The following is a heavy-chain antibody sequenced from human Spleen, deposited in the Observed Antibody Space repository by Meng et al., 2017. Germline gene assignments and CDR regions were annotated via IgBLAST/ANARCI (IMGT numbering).Heavy chain of an antibody. CDR2: INDSGTT. V-gene: IGHV4-34*02. Sequence: QVQLQQWGAGLLKPSETLSLTCAFYGGSFSNYYWSWIRQSPVKGLEWIGEINDSGTTKYNPSPKSRVTISLDTSKNQFSLNLSSVTAADTAVFYCAGGGSLPMVLSYWGQGSLVTVSS. J-gene: IGHJ4*02. D-gene: IGHD3-10*01. CDR1: GGSFSNYY. CDR3: AGGGSLPMVLSY.